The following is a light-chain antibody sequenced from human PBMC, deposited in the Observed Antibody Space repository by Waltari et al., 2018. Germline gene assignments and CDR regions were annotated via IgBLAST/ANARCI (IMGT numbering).Light chain of an antibody. CDR2: GQN. V-gene: IGLV3-19*01. CDR1: SLGRFY. CDR3: HSRDTSSTRV. Sequence: SSELTQDPSVSVALGQTVRITCPGDSLGRFYESWYQQRPGQAPILVLYGQNNRPSGIPDRFSGSTSGNTASLTITGAQAEDEADYYCHSRDTSSTRVFGGGTRLTV. J-gene: IGLJ2*01.